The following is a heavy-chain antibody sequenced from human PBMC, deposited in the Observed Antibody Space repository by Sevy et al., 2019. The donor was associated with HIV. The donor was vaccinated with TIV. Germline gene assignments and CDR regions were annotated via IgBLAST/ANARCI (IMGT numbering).Heavy chain of an antibody. CDR1: GFTFSSYA. Sequence: GGSLRLSCAASGFTFSSYAMHWVRQAPGKGLEWVAVISYDGSNKYYADSVKGRFTISRDNSKNTLYLQMNSLRAEDTAVYYCARGAVEGVLGAFGYWGQGTLVTVSS. V-gene: IGHV3-30-3*01. J-gene: IGHJ4*02. D-gene: IGHD2-15*01. CDR2: ISYDGSNK. CDR3: ARGAVEGVLGAFGY.